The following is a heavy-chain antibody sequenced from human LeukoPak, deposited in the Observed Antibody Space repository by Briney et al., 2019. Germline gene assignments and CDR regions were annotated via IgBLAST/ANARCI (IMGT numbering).Heavy chain of an antibody. CDR1: GGSVSSGSYY. CDR2: IYYSGST. V-gene: IGHV4-61*01. J-gene: IGHJ4*02. CDR3: ARSDSVWFGESRHHFDY. Sequence: SETLSLTCTVSGGSVSSGSYYWSWIRQPPGKGLEWIVYIYYSGSTNYNPSLKSRVTISVDTSKNQFSLKLSSVTAADTAVYYCARSDSVWFGESRHHFDYWGQGTLVTVSS. D-gene: IGHD3-10*01.